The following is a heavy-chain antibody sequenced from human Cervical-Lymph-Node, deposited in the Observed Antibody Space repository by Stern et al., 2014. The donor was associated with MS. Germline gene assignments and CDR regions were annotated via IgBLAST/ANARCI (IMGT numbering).Heavy chain of an antibody. V-gene: IGHV1-2*06. CDR2: INPNSGDT. D-gene: IGHD6-19*01. J-gene: IGHJ4*02. Sequence: QVQLVQSGAEVKKPGASVKVSCKASGYTFTGYHMHCVRQAPGQGLEWMGRINPNSGDTNYAQKFQGRVTITRDTSISTAYMELSRLTSDDTAVYYCARGWLADWGQGALVTVSS. CDR3: ARGWLAD. CDR1: GYTFTGYH.